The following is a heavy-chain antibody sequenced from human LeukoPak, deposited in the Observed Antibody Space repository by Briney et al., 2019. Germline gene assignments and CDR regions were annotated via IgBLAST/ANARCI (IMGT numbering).Heavy chain of an antibody. Sequence: ASVKVSCKASGGTFSSYAISWVRQAPGQGLEWMGGIIPIFGTANYAQKFQGRVTITADESTSTAYMELSSLRSEDTAVYYCARDSYSSGPGDYWGQGTLVTVSS. V-gene: IGHV1-69*13. CDR1: GGTFSSYA. D-gene: IGHD6-19*01. CDR3: ARDSYSSGPGDY. J-gene: IGHJ4*02. CDR2: IIPIFGTA.